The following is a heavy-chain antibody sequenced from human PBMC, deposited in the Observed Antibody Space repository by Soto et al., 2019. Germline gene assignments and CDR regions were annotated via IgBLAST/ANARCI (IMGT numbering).Heavy chain of an antibody. Sequence: GGSLRLSCAASGFSFSDYGMHWVRQAPGKGLEWVAVIWYDGSNKNYADSVKGRFAISRDNSKNTLSLQLNSLRAEDTAVYYCARAMCGGDCSFDYWGQGTLVTVSS. CDR1: GFSFSDYG. CDR2: IWYDGSNK. CDR3: ARAMCGGDCSFDY. D-gene: IGHD2-21*02. V-gene: IGHV3-33*01. J-gene: IGHJ4*02.